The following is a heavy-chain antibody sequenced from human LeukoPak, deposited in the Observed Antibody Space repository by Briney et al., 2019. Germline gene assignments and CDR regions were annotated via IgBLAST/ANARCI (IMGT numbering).Heavy chain of an antibody. CDR1: GFTFSSYS. D-gene: IGHD3-9*01. Sequence: GGSLRLSCAASGFTFSSYSMNWVRQAPGKGLEWVSSISSSSSYIYYADSVKGRFTISRDNANNSLYLQMNSLRAEDTAAYYCARAPRYYDILTGYSSQDAFDIWGQGTMVTVSS. CDR2: ISSSSSYI. J-gene: IGHJ3*02. CDR3: ARAPRYYDILTGYSSQDAFDI. V-gene: IGHV3-21*01.